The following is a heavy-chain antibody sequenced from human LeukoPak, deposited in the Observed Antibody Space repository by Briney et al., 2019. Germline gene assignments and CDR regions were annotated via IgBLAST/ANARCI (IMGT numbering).Heavy chain of an antibody. Sequence: GESLKISCEASGYTFINYWIGWLRQMPGKGLEWLGIIYTGDADTTYSPSLHGQATISADTSINTSYLQWNSLKASDTAMYYCARRGVGYINRFDPWGQGTLVTVSS. CDR1: GYTFINYW. D-gene: IGHD5-18*01. CDR3: ARRGVGYINRFDP. J-gene: IGHJ5*02. V-gene: IGHV5-51*01. CDR2: IYTGDADT.